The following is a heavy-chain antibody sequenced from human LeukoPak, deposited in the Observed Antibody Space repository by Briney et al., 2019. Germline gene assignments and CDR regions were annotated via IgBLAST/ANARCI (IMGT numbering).Heavy chain of an antibody. CDR3: ARDRYYYDSSGYIRGISFDY. CDR1: GYTFTSYY. Sequence: ASVKVSCKASGYTFTSYYMHWVRQAPGQGLEWMGIINPSGGSTSYAQKFQGRVTMTRDTSTSTVHMKLSSLRSEDTAVYYCARDRYYYDSSGYIRGISFDYWGQGTLVTVSS. D-gene: IGHD3-22*01. CDR2: INPSGGST. J-gene: IGHJ4*02. V-gene: IGHV1-46*01.